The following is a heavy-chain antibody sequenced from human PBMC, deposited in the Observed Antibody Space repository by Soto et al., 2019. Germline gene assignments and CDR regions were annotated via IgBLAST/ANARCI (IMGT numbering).Heavy chain of an antibody. CDR1: GYTFTLFG. V-gene: IGHV1-18*01. Sequence: QVQLVQSGAEVKKPGASVKVSCTTSGYTFTLFGITWVRQAPGQGLVWMGWISPYNGDTKYAEKLEGRVTLTTDTSTDTAYMELTSLTSDDTAEYYCARGGQYRYFDYWGQGTLVTVSS. CDR2: ISPYNGDT. CDR3: ARGGQYRYFDY. J-gene: IGHJ4*02. D-gene: IGHD2-2*02.